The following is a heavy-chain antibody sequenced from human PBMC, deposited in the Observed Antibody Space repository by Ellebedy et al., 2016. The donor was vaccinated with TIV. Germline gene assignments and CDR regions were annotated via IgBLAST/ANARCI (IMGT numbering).Heavy chain of an antibody. CDR2: IRSKANSYAT. V-gene: IGHV3-73*01. CDR1: GFTFSGSA. CDR3: TRQTDSIHDY. D-gene: IGHD2-21*01. J-gene: IGHJ4*02. Sequence: GESLKISCAASGFTFSGSAIHWVRQASGKGLEWVGRIRSKANSYATAYAASVEGRFGISRDDSENTAYLQMNSLKTEDTAVYYCTRQTDSIHDYWGQGTLVTVSS.